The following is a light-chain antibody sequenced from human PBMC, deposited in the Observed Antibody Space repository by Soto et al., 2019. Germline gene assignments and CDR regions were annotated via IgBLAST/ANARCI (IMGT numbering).Light chain of an antibody. Sequence: QSALTQPPSASGSPGQSVTIPCTGTSSDVGGYNYVSWYQQHPGKAPKLMIYEVTKRPSGVPDRFSGSKSGNTASLTVSKLQAEDEADYYCTSYAGYSYVFGTGTKLTVL. CDR1: SSDVGGYNY. J-gene: IGLJ1*01. CDR3: TSYAGYSYV. CDR2: EVT. V-gene: IGLV2-8*01.